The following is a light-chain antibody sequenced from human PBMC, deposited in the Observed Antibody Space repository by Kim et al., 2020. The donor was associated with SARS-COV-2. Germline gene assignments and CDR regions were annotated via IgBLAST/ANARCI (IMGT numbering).Light chain of an antibody. CDR1: SSNLGTRS. CDR3: AAWDDRLSGWV. CDR2: DNN. Sequence: QSVLTQPPSASGTPGQRVTISCSGSSSNLGTRSVHWYRQFPGTAPKLLIYDNNQRPSGVPDRFSGSKSGTSGSLAISGLRSEDEADYYCAAWDDRLSGWVFGGGTKVTVL. J-gene: IGLJ3*02. V-gene: IGLV1-47*02.